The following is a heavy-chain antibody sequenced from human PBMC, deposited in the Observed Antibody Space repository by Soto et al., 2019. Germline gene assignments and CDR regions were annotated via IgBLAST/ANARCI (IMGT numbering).Heavy chain of an antibody. V-gene: IGHV1-69*13. CDR2: IIPIFGTA. CDR1: GGTFSSYR. Sequence: SVKVSCKASGGTFSSYRINWVRQAPGQGLEWMGGIIPIFGTANYAQKFQGRVTITADESTSTAYMELSSLRSEDTAVYYCARDEGYCSSTSCYSYYGMDVWGQGTTVTVSS. J-gene: IGHJ6*02. D-gene: IGHD2-2*01. CDR3: ARDEGYCSSTSCYSYYGMDV.